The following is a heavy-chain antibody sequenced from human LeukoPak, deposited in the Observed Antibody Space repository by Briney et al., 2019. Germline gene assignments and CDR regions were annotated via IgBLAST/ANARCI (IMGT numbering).Heavy chain of an antibody. CDR2: VSYSGST. CDR1: GGSISSYY. V-gene: IGHV4-59*08. CDR3: VRHGTQKYVADY. D-gene: IGHD1-1*01. Sequence: SETLPLTCTVSGGSISSYYWSWIRQPPGKGLEWIGYVSYSGSTNYNPSLKSRVTISVDTSKNQFSLKLSSVTAPDTAVYYCVRHGTQKYVADYWGQGTLVTVSS. J-gene: IGHJ4*02.